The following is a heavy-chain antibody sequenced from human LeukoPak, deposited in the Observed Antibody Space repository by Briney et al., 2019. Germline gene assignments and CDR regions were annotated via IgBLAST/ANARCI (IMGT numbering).Heavy chain of an antibody. Sequence: GGSLRLSCAASGFTFSSYSMNWVRQAPGKGLEWVSSISSTSSYIYYADSVKGRFTISRDNSKSTLYLQMNSLRAEDTAVYYCAKDQLTGGYSYGYFFYWGQGTLVTVSS. CDR3: AKDQLTGGYSYGYFFY. CDR2: ISSTSSYI. D-gene: IGHD5-18*01. J-gene: IGHJ4*02. CDR1: GFTFSSYS. V-gene: IGHV3-21*04.